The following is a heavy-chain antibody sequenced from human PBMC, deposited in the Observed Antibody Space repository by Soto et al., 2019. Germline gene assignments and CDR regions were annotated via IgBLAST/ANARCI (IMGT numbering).Heavy chain of an antibody. V-gene: IGHV6-1*01. D-gene: IGHD3-16*02. CDR2: TYLRSKWYY. CDR1: GDSVSSSTAA. J-gene: IGHJ4*02. CDR3: ATINYRDDNHRHLNY. Sequence: SQTLSLTCAISGDSVSSSTAAWNWIRQSPSRGLEWLGRTYLRSKWYYDYAVSVKSRMTFNPDTVKNQFGLQLNSATPADTALYYCATINYRDDNHRHLNYWGQGPLVTVSS.